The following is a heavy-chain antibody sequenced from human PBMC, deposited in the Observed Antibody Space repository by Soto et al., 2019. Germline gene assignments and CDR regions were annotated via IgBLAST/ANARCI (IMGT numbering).Heavy chain of an antibody. CDR1: GGSISSYY. Sequence: SETLSLTCTVSGGSISSYYWSWIRQPPGKGLEWIGYIYYSGSTNYNPSLKSRVTISVDTSKNQFSLKLSSVTAADTDVYYCARYCSSTSCYDYWGQGTLVTVSS. J-gene: IGHJ4*02. CDR2: IYYSGST. CDR3: ARYCSSTSCYDY. D-gene: IGHD2-2*01. V-gene: IGHV4-59*12.